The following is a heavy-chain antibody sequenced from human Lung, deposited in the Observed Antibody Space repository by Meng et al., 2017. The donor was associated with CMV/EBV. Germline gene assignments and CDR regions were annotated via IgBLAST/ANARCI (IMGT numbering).Heavy chain of an antibody. CDR2: VFHTGAT. V-gene: IGHV4-31*03. J-gene: IGHJ6*02. Sequence: SXTLSLXCTVSGGSISSSSYYWSWIRQHPGKGPEWIGYVFHTGATYYSPTLNSRLTLALDKSKNHFSLKLRSVTAAATAVYYCARDALYEPKYGTDVWGPGXTVTVSS. D-gene: IGHD2-2*02. CDR3: ARDALYEPKYGTDV. CDR1: GGSISSSSYY.